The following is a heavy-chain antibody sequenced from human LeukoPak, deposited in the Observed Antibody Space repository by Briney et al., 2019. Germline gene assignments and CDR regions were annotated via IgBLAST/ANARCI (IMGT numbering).Heavy chain of an antibody. D-gene: IGHD6-13*01. Sequence: ASVKVSCKASGYTFTSYGFSWVRQAPGQGLEWMGWISASTGYTNYVQKLQGRVTMTTDTSTRTAYMELRSLRSDDTAVYYCARVPGYSSSWYPYVGVLVSYNWFDPWGQGTLVTVSS. CDR1: GYTFTSYG. J-gene: IGHJ5*02. V-gene: IGHV1-18*01. CDR3: ARVPGYSSSWYPYVGVLVSYNWFDP. CDR2: ISASTGYT.